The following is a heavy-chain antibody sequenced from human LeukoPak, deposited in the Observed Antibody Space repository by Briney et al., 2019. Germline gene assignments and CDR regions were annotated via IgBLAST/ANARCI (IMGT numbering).Heavy chain of an antibody. Sequence: KTSETLSLTCSVSGYSISSNFYWTWIRQSPGKGLEWIGTMYHSGSTYYNPSLQSRVTITADTSTNQFSLSLRSVTAADTAVYYCARSCSGGTCYYYYGMDVWGQGTTVTVSS. CDR3: ARSCSGGTCYYYYGMDV. CDR2: MYHSGST. D-gene: IGHD2-15*01. CDR1: GYSISSNFY. J-gene: IGHJ6*02. V-gene: IGHV4-38-2*02.